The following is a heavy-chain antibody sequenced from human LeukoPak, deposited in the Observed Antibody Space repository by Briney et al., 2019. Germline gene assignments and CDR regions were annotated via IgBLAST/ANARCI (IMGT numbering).Heavy chain of an antibody. V-gene: IGHV4-61*05. Sequence: SETLSLTCTVSGGSISSSSYYWSWIRQPPGKGLEWIGYIYYSGSTNYNPSLKSRVTISVDTSKNQFSLKLSSVTAADTAVYYCARIPSGHYNWFDPWGQGTLVTVSS. J-gene: IGHJ5*02. CDR2: IYYSGST. CDR3: ARIPSGHYNWFDP. D-gene: IGHD3-3*02. CDR1: GGSISSSSYY.